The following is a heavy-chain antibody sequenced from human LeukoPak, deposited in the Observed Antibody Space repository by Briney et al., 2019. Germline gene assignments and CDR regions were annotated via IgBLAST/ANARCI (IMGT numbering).Heavy chain of an antibody. CDR2: ISYDGSNT. CDR3: ARMVGYGDNNWFDP. Sequence: GGSLRLSCAASGFTFSSYGMHWVRQAPGKGLEWVAVISYDGSNTYYADSVKGRFTISRDNSKNMLYLQMNSLRAEDTAVYYCARMVGYGDNNWFDPWGQGTLVTVSS. D-gene: IGHD4-17*01. CDR1: GFTFSSYG. V-gene: IGHV3-30*03. J-gene: IGHJ5*02.